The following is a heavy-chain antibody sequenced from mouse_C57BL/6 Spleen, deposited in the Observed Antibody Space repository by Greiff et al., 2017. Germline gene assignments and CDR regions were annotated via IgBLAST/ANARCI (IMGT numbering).Heavy chain of an antibody. CDR3: ARDSVAAMDY. D-gene: IGHD1-1*01. J-gene: IGHJ4*01. CDR2: ISYDGSN. V-gene: IGHV3-6*01. CDR1: GYSITSGYY. Sequence: EVQLQESGPGLVKPSQSLSLTCSVTGYSITSGYYWNWIRQFPGNKLEWMGYISYDGSNNYNPSLKNRISITRDTSKNQFFMQLNSVTTEDTATYVCARDSVAAMDYWGQGTSVTVAS.